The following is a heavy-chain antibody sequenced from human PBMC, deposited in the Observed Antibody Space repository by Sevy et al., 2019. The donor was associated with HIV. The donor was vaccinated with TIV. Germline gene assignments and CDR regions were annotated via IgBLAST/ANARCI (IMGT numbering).Heavy chain of an antibody. V-gene: IGHV4-39*01. Sequence: SETLSLTCTVSGGSISSSSYDWGWIRQPPGKGLEWIGSMYSSGNTYYNPSLKSQVTIFVDTSKNQISLKLTSVTAADTAVYYCARQGGIVDRAFDYWGQGTLVTVSS. J-gene: IGHJ4*02. D-gene: IGHD2-21*01. CDR2: MYSSGNT. CDR1: GGSISSSSYD. CDR3: ARQGGIVDRAFDY.